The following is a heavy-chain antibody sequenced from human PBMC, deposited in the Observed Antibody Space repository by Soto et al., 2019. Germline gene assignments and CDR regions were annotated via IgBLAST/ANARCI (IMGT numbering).Heavy chain of an antibody. Sequence: QVQLQESGPGLVKPSETLSLTCTVSGGSISSYYWSWIRQPPGKGLEWIGYIYYSGSTNYNPARKSRGTISVDTSKNQSSLKLSSVTAADTAVYYCARHVQWLVTFDYWGQGTLVTVSS. CDR3: ARHVQWLVTFDY. CDR1: GGSISSYY. V-gene: IGHV4-59*08. J-gene: IGHJ4*02. CDR2: IYYSGST. D-gene: IGHD6-19*01.